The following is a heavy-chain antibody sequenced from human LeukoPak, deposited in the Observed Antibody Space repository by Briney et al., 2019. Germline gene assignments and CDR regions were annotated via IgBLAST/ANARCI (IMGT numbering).Heavy chain of an antibody. CDR2: INPSGGST. D-gene: IGHD2-15*01. CDR3: ARDGYCSGGSCYSAVDY. J-gene: IGHJ4*02. V-gene: IGHV1-46*01. CDR1: GYTFTSYY. Sequence: ASVKVSCKASGYTFTSYYMHWVRQAPGQGLEGMGIINPSGGSTSYAQKFQGRVTMTRDTSTSTVYMELSSLRSEDTAVYYCARDGYCSGGSCYSAVDYWGQGTLVTVSS.